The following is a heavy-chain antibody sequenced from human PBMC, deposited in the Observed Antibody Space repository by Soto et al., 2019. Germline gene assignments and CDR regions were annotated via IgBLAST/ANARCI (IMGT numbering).Heavy chain of an antibody. D-gene: IGHD4-17*01. CDR3: EGADYGGKYGEDYGMDV. CDR1: LGTFSIYA. V-gene: IGHV1-69*06. J-gene: IGHJ6*02. CDR2: IIPIFGTA. Sequence: ASVXVSFKSSLGTFSIYAIIFLRQAPGQGLEWIGGIIPIFGTAKYAQKFQGRVTITADKSTSTAYMGLSSLRSEDTAVYYCEGADYGGKYGEDYGMDVWGQGTTVTVSS.